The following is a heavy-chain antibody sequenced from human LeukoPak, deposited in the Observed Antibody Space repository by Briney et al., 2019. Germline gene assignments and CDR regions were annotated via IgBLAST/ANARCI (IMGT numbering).Heavy chain of an antibody. Sequence: GGSLRLSCAASGFTFSSYSMNWVRQAPGKGLEWVSYISSSSTIYYADSVKGRFTISRDNAKNSLYLQMNSLRAEDTAVYYCARDIYDHGDFHFDYWGQGALVTVSS. V-gene: IGHV3-48*01. D-gene: IGHD4-17*01. CDR1: GFTFSSYS. J-gene: IGHJ4*02. CDR2: ISSSSTI. CDR3: ARDIYDHGDFHFDY.